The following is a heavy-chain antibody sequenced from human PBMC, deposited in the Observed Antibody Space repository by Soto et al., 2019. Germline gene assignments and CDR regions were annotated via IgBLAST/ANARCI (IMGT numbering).Heavy chain of an antibody. CDR2: IYYSGST. CDR3: ARNWVGYYYGMDV. Sequence: SETLSLTCTVSGGSISSGGYYWSWIRQHPGKGPEWIGYIYYSGSTYYNPSLKSRVTISVDTSKNQFSLKLSSVTAADTAVYYCARNWVGYYYGMDVWGQGTTVTVSS. V-gene: IGHV4-31*03. J-gene: IGHJ6*02. CDR1: GGSISSGGYY. D-gene: IGHD7-27*01.